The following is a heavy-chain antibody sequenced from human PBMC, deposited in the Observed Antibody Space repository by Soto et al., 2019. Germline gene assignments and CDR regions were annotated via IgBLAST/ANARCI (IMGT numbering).Heavy chain of an antibody. CDR2: ISGSGGST. Sequence: RGSLRLSCAASGFTFSSYAMSWVRQAPGKGLEWVSAISGSGGSTYYADSVKGRFTISRDNSKNTLYLQMDSLRAEDTAVYYCAKDLYERYFDPSGGYYYYGMDVWGQGTTVTVSS. V-gene: IGHV3-23*01. CDR3: AKDLYERYFDPSGGYYYYGMDV. CDR1: GFTFSSYA. D-gene: IGHD3-9*01. J-gene: IGHJ6*02.